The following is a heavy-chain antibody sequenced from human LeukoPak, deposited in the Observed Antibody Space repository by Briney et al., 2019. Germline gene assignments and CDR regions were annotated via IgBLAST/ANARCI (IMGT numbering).Heavy chain of an antibody. CDR3: ARGSYYYYYYMDV. CDR1: GYTFTSYY. J-gene: IGHJ6*03. CDR2: INPSGGST. Sequence: GASVKVSCKASGYTFTSYYMHWVRQAPGQGLEWMGIINPSGGSTSYAQKFQGRVTMTRDTSISTAYMELSRLRSDDTAVYYCARGSYYYYYYMDVWGKGTTVTISS. V-gene: IGHV1-46*01.